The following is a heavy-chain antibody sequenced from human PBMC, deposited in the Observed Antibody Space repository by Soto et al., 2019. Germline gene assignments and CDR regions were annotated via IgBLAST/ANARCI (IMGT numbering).Heavy chain of an antibody. CDR2: ISAYNGNT. J-gene: IGHJ4*02. CDR3: ARAELITFGGVTVGDYFDY. D-gene: IGHD3-16*02. CDR1: GYTFTSYG. Sequence: QAQLVQSGAEVKKPGASVKVSCKASGYTFTSYGISWVRQAPGQGLEWMGWISAYNGNTNYAQKLQGRVTMTTDTSTSTAYRELRSLRSDDTAVYYCARAELITFGGVTVGDYFDYWGQGTLVTVSS. V-gene: IGHV1-18*01.